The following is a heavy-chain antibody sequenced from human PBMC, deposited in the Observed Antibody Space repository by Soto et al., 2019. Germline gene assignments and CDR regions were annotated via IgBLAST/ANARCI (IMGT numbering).Heavy chain of an antibody. D-gene: IGHD3-9*01. J-gene: IGHJ6*03. V-gene: IGHV4-39*01. CDR1: GGSISSSSYY. CDR2: IYYSGST. Sequence: ETLSLTCTVSGGSISSSSYYWGWIRQPPGKGLEWIGSIYYSGSTYYNPSLKSRVTISVDTSKNQFSLKLSSVTAADTAVYYCAGSLDFWDYYYMDVWGKGTTVTVSS. CDR3: AGSLDFWDYYYMDV.